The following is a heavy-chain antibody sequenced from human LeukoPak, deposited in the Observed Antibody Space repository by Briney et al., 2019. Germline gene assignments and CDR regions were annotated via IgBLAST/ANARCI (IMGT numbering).Heavy chain of an antibody. CDR1: GYTFMSFY. CDR3: ASGEQWLVRAEYFQH. CDR2: ISPSGGST. J-gene: IGHJ1*01. Sequence: GASVKVSCKASGYTFMSFYMHWVRQAPGQGLEWMGIISPSGGSTSYAQKFQGRVTTTRDMSTSTVYMELSSLRSEDTAVYYCASGEQWLVRAEYFQHWGQGTLVTVSS. V-gene: IGHV1-46*01. D-gene: IGHD6-19*01.